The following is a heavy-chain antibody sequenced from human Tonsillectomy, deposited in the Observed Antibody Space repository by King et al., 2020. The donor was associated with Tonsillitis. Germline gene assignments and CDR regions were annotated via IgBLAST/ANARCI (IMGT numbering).Heavy chain of an antibody. CDR3: AKWCTGRPYYFYYCMDL. Sequence: QLVQSGAEVKKPGSSVKVSCKASGGTFSNYAISWVRQAPGQGREWMGRIIPMLDIANYAQDFQGRVTTTADKSTSTAYMELSSLRAEDTAVYYCAKWCTGRPYYFYYCMDLWAQGTTVTVSS. CDR2: IIPMLDIA. J-gene: IGHJ6*02. V-gene: IGHV1-69*04. D-gene: IGHD2-8*02. CDR1: GGTFSNYA.